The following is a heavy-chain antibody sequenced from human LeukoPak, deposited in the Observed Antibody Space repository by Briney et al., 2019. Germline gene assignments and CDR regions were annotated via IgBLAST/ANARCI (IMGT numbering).Heavy chain of an antibody. V-gene: IGHV6-1*01. Sequence: SQTLSLTCAISRDSVSSNSAAWNWIRQSPSRGLEGPGRTYYRSKWYNDYAVSVKSRITINPDTSKNQFSLPLNSVTPEDTAVYFCAKRGVVIRVILVGFHKEAYYFDSWGQGALVTVSS. J-gene: IGHJ4*02. D-gene: IGHD3-22*01. CDR1: RDSVSSNSAA. CDR3: AKRGVVIRVILVGFHKEAYYFDS. CDR2: TYYRSKWYN.